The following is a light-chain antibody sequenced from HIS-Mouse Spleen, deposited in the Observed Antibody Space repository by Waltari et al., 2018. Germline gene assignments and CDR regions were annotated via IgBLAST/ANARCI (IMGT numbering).Light chain of an antibody. V-gene: IGLV2-8*01. J-gene: IGLJ3*02. Sequence: QSALTQPPSASGSPGQSVTISCTGPSSDVGGYNYVSWYQHHPGKAPKLMIYEVSKRPSGVPDRFSGSKSGNTASLTVSGLQAEDEADYYCSSYAGSNNLVFGGGTKLTVL. CDR2: EVS. CDR3: SSYAGSNNLV. CDR1: SSDVGGYNY.